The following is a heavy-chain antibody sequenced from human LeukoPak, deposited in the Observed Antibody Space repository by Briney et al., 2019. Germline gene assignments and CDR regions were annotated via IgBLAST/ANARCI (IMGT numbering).Heavy chain of an antibody. V-gene: IGHV4-34*01. CDR1: GGSFSGYY. J-gene: IGHJ5*02. Sequence: SEALSLTCAVYGGSFSGYYWSWIRQPPGKGLEWIGEINHSGSTNYNPSLKSRVTISVDTSKNQFSLKLSSVTAADTAVYYCARGRRRDYDFWSGYPNNWFDPWGQGTLVTVSS. CDR3: ARGRRRDYDFWSGYPNNWFDP. CDR2: INHSGST. D-gene: IGHD3-3*01.